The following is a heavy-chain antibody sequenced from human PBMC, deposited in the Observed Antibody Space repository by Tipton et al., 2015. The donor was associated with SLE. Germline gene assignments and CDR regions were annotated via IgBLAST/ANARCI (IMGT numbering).Heavy chain of an antibody. D-gene: IGHD3-10*01. J-gene: IGHJ4*02. CDR3: ARYYGSERYYDSVHFDY. V-gene: IGHV4-39*01. Sequence: TLSLTCTVSGGSISSGSYYWGWIRQSPMKGLEWIGSVYYSGNTYYNPSLKSRVTISVDTSKTQFSLKLSSVTAADTAVYYCARYYGSERYYDSVHFDYWGQGTLVTVSS. CDR1: GGSISSGSYY. CDR2: VYYSGNT.